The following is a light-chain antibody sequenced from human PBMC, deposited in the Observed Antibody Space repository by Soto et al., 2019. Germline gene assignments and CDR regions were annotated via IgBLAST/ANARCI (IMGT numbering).Light chain of an antibody. V-gene: IGKV1-17*03. J-gene: IGKJ5*01. CDR1: QDINNH. CDR3: QQYNDWPPRIT. CDR2: AVS. Sequence: DIQMTQSPSAMSASVGDRVTITCRASQDINNHLAWFQQKPGKVPKRLIYAVSTLQSGVPSRFSGSGSGTEFTLTISSLQSEDFAVYYCQQYNDWPPRITFGQGTRLEIK.